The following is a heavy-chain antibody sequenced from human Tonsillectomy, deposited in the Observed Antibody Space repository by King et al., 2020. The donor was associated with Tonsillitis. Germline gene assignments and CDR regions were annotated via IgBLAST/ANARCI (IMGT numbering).Heavy chain of an antibody. CDR1: GGSISSVTYY. D-gene: IGHD6-13*01. V-gene: IGHV4-61*02. CDR3: ARGVIAAAIDY. J-gene: IGHJ4*02. CDR2: IYTSGST. Sequence: VQLQESGPGLVKPSQTLSLTYTVSGGSISSVTYYWSWIRQPAGKGLEWIGRIYTSGSTNYNPPLNSRVTMSVDTSKNQFSLKLSPVTAADTAVYYCARGVIAAAIDYWGQGTLVTVSS.